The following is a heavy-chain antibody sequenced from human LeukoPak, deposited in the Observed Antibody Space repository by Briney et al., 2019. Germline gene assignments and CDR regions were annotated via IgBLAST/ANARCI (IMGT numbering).Heavy chain of an antibody. V-gene: IGHV1-46*01. D-gene: IGHD2-2*01. J-gene: IGHJ4*02. CDR3: ARTPVEDIVVVPAANYFDY. CDR2: INPSGGST. CDR1: GYTFTSYY. Sequence: ASVKVSCKASGYTFTSYYMHWMRQAPGQGLEWMGIINPSGGSTSYAQKFQGRVTMTRDTSTSTVYMELSSLRSEDTAVYYCARTPVEDIVVVPAANYFDYWGQGTLVTVSS.